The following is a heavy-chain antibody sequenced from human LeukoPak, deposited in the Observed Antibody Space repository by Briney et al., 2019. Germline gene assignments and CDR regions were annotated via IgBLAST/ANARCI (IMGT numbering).Heavy chain of an antibody. D-gene: IGHD3-22*01. J-gene: IGHJ3*02. CDR2: ISGSGGST. CDR3: AKDFDSSGYYYAFDI. Sequence: PGGSLRLSCAASGFTFSSYAMSWVRQAPGKGLEWDSAISGSGGSTYYADSVKGRFTISRDNSKNTLYLQMNSLRAEDTAVYYCAKDFDSSGYYYAFDIWGQGTMVTVSS. V-gene: IGHV3-23*01. CDR1: GFTFSSYA.